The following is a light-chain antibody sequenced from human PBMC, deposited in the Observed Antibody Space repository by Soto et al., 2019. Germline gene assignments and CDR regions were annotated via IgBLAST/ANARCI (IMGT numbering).Light chain of an antibody. V-gene: IGKV3-15*01. CDR2: GTS. CDR3: QQCNNWPPIT. J-gene: IGKJ5*01. Sequence: EIVLTQSPATLAMSPGGRATISCRASQSVSSHLAWYQQKPAQAPRLLIYGTSTRATGVPARFSCGASCTEFTLTISSLQSADFALYYCQQCNNWPPITFGQGTRLEIK. CDR1: QSVSSH.